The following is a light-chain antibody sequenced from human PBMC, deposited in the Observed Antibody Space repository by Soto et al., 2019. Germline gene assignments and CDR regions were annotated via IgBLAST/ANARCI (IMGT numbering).Light chain of an antibody. J-gene: IGLJ2*01. CDR1: SSDVGSYNL. CDR2: EGS. V-gene: IGLV2-23*01. CDR3: CSYAVSSPHVV. Sequence: QSALTQPASVSGSPGQSITISCTGTSSDVGSYNLVSWYQQHPGKAPKLMIYEGSKRPSGVSNRFSGSKSGNTASLTIAGLQAEDEADYYCCSYAVSSPHVVFGGGTKLTVL.